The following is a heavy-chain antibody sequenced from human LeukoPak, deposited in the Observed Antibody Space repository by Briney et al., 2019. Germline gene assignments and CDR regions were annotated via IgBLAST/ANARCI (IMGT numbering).Heavy chain of an antibody. D-gene: IGHD1-26*01. J-gene: IGHJ4*02. CDR2: ISASGAMT. CDR3: AKDRSIGTYYTFDH. CDR1: GFTFSSYS. V-gene: IGHV3-23*01. Sequence: GGSLRLSCAASGFTFSSYSMNWVRQAPGKGLEWVSSISASGAMTYYADSVKGRFTVSRDNSKNSLYLQMNSLTAADTAVYYCAKDRSIGTYYTFDHWGQGTLVTVSS.